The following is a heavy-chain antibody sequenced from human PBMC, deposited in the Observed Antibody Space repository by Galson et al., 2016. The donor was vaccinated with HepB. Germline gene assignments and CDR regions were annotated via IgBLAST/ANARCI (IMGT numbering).Heavy chain of an antibody. V-gene: IGHV3-74*01. CDR2: ISGDGSST. Sequence: SLRLSCAASGFTFNTYWMHWVRQAPGEGLVWVSHISGDGSSTHYGDSVKGRFTVSRDNSKNTLYLQMNSLRAEDTAVYYCVRDKVTPGTNWFDPWGQGTLVTVSS. J-gene: IGHJ5*02. CDR1: GFTFNTYW. CDR3: VRDKVTPGTNWFDP. D-gene: IGHD4-11*01.